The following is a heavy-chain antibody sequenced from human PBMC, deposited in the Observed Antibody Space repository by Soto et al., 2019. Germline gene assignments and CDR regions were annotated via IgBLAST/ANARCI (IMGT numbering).Heavy chain of an antibody. CDR3: ARDPSYSNYYYYYYGMDV. D-gene: IGHD4-4*01. CDR2: IYTSGST. J-gene: IGHJ6*02. CDR1: GGSISSYY. Sequence: LSLTCTVSGGSISSYYWSWIRQPAGKGLEWIGRIYTSGSTNYNPSLKSRVTMSVDTSKNQFSLKLSSVTAADTAVYYCARDPSYSNYYYYYYGMDVWGQGTTVTV. V-gene: IGHV4-4*07.